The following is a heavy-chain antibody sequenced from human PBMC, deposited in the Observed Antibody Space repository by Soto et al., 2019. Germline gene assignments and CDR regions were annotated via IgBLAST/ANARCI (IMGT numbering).Heavy chain of an antibody. CDR2: INADGSTT. CDR3: ARDRGYAFDM. V-gene: IGHV3-74*01. CDR1: GFAFSNSW. Sequence: EMQLVESGGGLVQPGGSLRLSCAASGFAFSNSWMHWVRQVPGKGLVWVSHINADGSTTSNADSVKGRFTIFRDNAQSTLYVQMNSLRAEDTGVYYCARDRGYAFDMWGQGIMVTVSS. J-gene: IGHJ3*02.